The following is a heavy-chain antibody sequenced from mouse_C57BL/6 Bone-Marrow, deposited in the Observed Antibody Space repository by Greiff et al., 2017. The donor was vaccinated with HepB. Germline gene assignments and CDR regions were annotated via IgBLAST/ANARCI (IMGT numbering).Heavy chain of an antibody. CDR3: ARKTMIHFDY. CDR1: GYAFSSYW. V-gene: IGHV1-80*01. J-gene: IGHJ2*01. Sequence: QVHVKQSGAELVKPGASVKISCKASGYAFSSYWMNWVKQRPGKGLEWIGQIYPGDGDTNYNGKFKGKATLTADKSSSTAYMQLSSLTSEDSAVYFCARKTMIHFDYWGQGTTLTVSS. D-gene: IGHD2-4*01. CDR2: IYPGDGDT.